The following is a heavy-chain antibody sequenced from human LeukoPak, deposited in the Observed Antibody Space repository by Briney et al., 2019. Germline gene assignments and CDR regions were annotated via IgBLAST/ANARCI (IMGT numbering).Heavy chain of an antibody. J-gene: IGHJ4*02. CDR3: ARGDYYDNSPAFDY. CDR1: GFTFSAYN. V-gene: IGHV3-53*01. D-gene: IGHD3-22*01. Sequence: GGSLRLSCAASGFTFSAYNMNWVRQAPGKGLEWVSVIYSGGSTYYADSVKGRFTISTDNSRNTLYLQMNSLRAEDTAVYYCARGDYYDNSPAFDYWAQGTLVTVPS. CDR2: IYSGGST.